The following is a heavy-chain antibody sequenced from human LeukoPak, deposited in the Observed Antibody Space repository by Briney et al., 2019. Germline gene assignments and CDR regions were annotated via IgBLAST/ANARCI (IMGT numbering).Heavy chain of an antibody. CDR3: AYYTISGVANPMDV. CDR2: IYYSGST. V-gene: IGHV4-31*03. D-gene: IGHD3-3*01. J-gene: IGHJ6*02. CDR1: GGSISSGGYY. Sequence: SETLSLTCTVSGGSISSGGYYWSWIRQHPGKGLEWIGYIYYSGSTYYNPSLKSRVTISVDTSKNQFSLKLSSVTAADTAVYYCAYYTISGVANPMDVWGQGTTVTVSS.